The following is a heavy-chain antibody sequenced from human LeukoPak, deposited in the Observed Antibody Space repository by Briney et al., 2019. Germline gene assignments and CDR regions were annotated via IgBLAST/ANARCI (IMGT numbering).Heavy chain of an antibody. CDR2: IYHNGNT. Sequence: SETLSLTCAVSGFFISSGYYWGCIRQPPRNGLQWIGTIYHNGNTYYNPSLKSRVTISVDTSKNQFSLKLTSVTAADTALYYCTRVRYNYGDSDYWGQGTLVTVSS. CDR1: GFFISSGYY. D-gene: IGHD5-18*01. V-gene: IGHV4-38-2*01. CDR3: TRVRYNYGDSDY. J-gene: IGHJ4*02.